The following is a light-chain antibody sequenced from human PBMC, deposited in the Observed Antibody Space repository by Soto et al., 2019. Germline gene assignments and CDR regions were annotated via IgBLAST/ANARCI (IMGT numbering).Light chain of an antibody. CDR1: QAINTA. Sequence: AIHLTQSPTSLSASVGDKVTITCRSSQAINTALAWYQEKPGKTPDLLMYDASRFINGVPSRFSGSGSGTDFTLTISSLQPEDFAIYYCQQFNGFPLTFGGGTKVAI. V-gene: IGKV1-13*02. CDR3: QQFNGFPLT. CDR2: DAS. J-gene: IGKJ4*01.